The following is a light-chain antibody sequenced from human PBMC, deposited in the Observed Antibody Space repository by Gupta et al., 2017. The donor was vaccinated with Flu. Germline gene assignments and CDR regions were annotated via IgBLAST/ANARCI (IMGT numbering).Light chain of an antibody. CDR1: SSNIGAGDD. Sequence: QSVLTQPPSVSGAPGQRVTISCTGSSSNIGAGDDVQWYRQLPGTAPKLLIYDTNSRPSGVPDRFSGSKSDTSASLAITGLQAEDEADYYCQSYDSSLSGSWVFGGGTKLTVL. V-gene: IGLV1-40*01. CDR2: DTN. CDR3: QSYDSSLSGSWV. J-gene: IGLJ3*02.